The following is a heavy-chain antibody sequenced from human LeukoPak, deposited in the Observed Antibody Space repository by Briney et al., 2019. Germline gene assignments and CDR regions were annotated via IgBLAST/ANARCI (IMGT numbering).Heavy chain of an antibody. J-gene: IGHJ4*02. CDR2: FDPEDGET. CDR3: ATSPAAYSSSWDVY. D-gene: IGHD6-13*01. CDR1: GYNLTELS. V-gene: IGHV1-24*01. Sequence: ASVKVSCKVSGYNLTELSMHWVRQAPGKGLEWMGGFDPEDGETIYAQKFQGRVTMTEDTSTDTAYMELSSLRSEDTAVYYCATSPAAYSSSWDVYWGQGTLVTVSS.